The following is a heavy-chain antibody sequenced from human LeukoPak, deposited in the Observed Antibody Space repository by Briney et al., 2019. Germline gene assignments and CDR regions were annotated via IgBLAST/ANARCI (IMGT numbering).Heavy chain of an antibody. J-gene: IGHJ4*02. D-gene: IGHD3-3*01. CDR1: GYTFTSYD. V-gene: IGHV1-8*03. Sequence: GASVKVSCKASGYTFTSYDINWVRQATGQGLEWMGWMNPNSGNTGYAQKFQGRVTITRNTSISTAYMELSSLRSEDTAVYYCAREITIFGVTQGCWGQGTLVTVSS. CDR2: MNPNSGNT. CDR3: AREITIFGVTQGC.